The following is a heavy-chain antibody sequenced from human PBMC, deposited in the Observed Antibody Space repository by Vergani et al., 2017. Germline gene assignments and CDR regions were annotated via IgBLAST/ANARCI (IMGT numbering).Heavy chain of an antibody. Sequence: QVQLVESGGGVVQPGRSLRLSCAASGFTFSSYGMHWVRQAPGKGLEWVAVIWYDGSNKYYADSVKGRFTISRDNSKNTLYLQMNSLKTEDTAVYYCTTDMSAESGYYYYGMDVWGQGTTVTVSS. V-gene: IGHV3-33*01. J-gene: IGHJ6*02. CDR1: GFTFSSYG. CDR3: TTDMSAESGYYYYGMDV. D-gene: IGHD2-2*01. CDR2: IWYDGSNK.